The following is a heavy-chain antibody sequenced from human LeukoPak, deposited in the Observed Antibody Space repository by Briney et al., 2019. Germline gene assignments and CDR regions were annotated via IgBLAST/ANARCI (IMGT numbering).Heavy chain of an antibody. CDR3: AGFITMIGYYFDY. J-gene: IGHJ4*02. CDR1: GDSISSSSYY. V-gene: IGHV4-39*07. D-gene: IGHD3-22*01. Sequence: SETLSLTCTVSGDSISSSSYYWGWIRQPPGKGLEWIGSIYYSGSTYYNPSLKSRVTISVDTSKNQFSLKLSSVTAADTAVYYCAGFITMIGYYFDYWGQGTLVTVSS. CDR2: IYYSGST.